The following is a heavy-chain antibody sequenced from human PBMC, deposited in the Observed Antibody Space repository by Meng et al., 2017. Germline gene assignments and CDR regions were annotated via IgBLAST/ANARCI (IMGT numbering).Heavy chain of an antibody. V-gene: IGHV4-39*07. D-gene: IGHD5-12*01. Sequence: SETLSLTCTVSGGSISSSSYYWGWIRQPPGKGLEWIGSIYYSGSTYYNPSLKSRVTISVDTSKNQFSLKLSSVTAADTAVYYCARGRGYSGYAEFDYWGQGTLVTVSS. CDR2: IYYSGST. CDR1: GGSISSSSYY. J-gene: IGHJ4*02. CDR3: ARGRGYSGYAEFDY.